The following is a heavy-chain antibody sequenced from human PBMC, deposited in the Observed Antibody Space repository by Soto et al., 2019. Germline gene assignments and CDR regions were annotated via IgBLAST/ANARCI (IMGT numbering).Heavy chain of an antibody. CDR3: ARETFEGYAATSAFDL. Sequence: GGSLRLSCAASGFTFSSYAMHWVRQAPGKGLEWVAVISYDGSNKYYADSVKGRFTISRDNSKNTLYLQMNSLRAEDTAVYYCARETFEGYAATSAFDLWGQGTLVTVSS. CDR2: ISYDGSNK. CDR1: GFTFSSYA. J-gene: IGHJ4*02. V-gene: IGHV3-30-3*01. D-gene: IGHD2-8*01.